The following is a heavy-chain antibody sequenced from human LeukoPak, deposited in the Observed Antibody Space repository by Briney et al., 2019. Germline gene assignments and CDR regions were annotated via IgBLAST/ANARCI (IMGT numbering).Heavy chain of an antibody. CDR1: GFTFNAYA. Sequence: GGSLRLSCAASGFTFNAYAIHWVRQAPGKGLEWVGRIKSKTDGGTTDYAAPVKGRFTISRDDSKNTLYLQMNSLKTEDTAVYYCTTDTAMVRGDFDYWGQGTLVTVSS. V-gene: IGHV3-15*01. D-gene: IGHD5-18*01. J-gene: IGHJ4*02. CDR2: IKSKTDGGTT. CDR3: TTDTAMVRGDFDY.